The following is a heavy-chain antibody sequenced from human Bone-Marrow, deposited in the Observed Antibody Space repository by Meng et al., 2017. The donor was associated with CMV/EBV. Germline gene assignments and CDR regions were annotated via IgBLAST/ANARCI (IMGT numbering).Heavy chain of an antibody. CDR3: ARYRTTADY. Sequence: GESLKISCAASGFTFDDYGMSWVRQAPGKGLEWVSGINWNGGSTGYADSVKGRFTISRDNAKNSLYLQMNSLRAEDTAVYYCARYRTTADYWGPGTLVTVSS. CDR1: GFTFDDYG. V-gene: IGHV3-20*04. CDR2: INWNGGST. D-gene: IGHD1-1*01. J-gene: IGHJ4*02.